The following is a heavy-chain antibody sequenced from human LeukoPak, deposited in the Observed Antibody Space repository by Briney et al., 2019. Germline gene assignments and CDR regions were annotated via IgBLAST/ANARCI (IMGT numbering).Heavy chain of an antibody. D-gene: IGHD3-22*01. V-gene: IGHV3-23*01. CDR1: GFTFRSYA. Sequence: GGSLRLSCAASGFTFRSYAMSWVRQAPAKGLEWVSTVSGSGGNTYYADSVKGRFTISRDNTKNTVYVQMNSLRAEDTAVYYYEDGYDSSGYYFNINDYGGQARPVTVSS. CDR3: EDGYDSSGYYFNINDY. CDR2: VSGSGGNT. J-gene: IGHJ4*02.